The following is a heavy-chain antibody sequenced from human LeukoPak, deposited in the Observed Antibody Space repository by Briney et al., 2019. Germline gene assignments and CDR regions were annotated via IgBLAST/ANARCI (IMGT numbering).Heavy chain of an antibody. D-gene: IGHD2-2*01. J-gene: IGHJ6*02. CDR3: ARDTYQLLFYYYGMDV. V-gene: IGHV3-30-3*01. CDR1: GFTFSSYA. Sequence: GGSLRLSCAASGFTFSSYAMLWVRQAPGKGLEWVAVISYDGSNKYYADSAKGRFTISRDNSKNTLYLQMNSLRAEDTAVYYCARDTYQLLFYYYGMDVWGQGTTVTVSS. CDR2: ISYDGSNK.